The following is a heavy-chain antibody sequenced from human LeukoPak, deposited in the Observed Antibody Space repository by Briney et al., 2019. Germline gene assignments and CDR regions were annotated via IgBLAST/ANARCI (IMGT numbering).Heavy chain of an antibody. D-gene: IGHD4-17*01. CDR1: GFTFSSHS. J-gene: IGHJ1*01. CDR2: ISSGRSYI. CDR3: ARDMTTATTCYLQH. Sequence: PGGSLRLSCAASGFTFSSHSMNWVRQAPGKGLEWVSSISSGRSYIYYADSVKGRFTISRDNAKNSLYLQMNSLRAEDTAVYYCARDMTTATTCYLQHWGQGTLVTVSS. V-gene: IGHV3-21*01.